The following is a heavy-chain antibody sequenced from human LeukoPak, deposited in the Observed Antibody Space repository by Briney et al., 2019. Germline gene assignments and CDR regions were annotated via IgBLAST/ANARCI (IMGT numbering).Heavy chain of an antibody. J-gene: IGHJ4*02. V-gene: IGHV3-48*03. Sequence: GSLRLSCAASGFTFSSYEMNWVRPAPGKGLEWVSYISSSGSTIYYADSVKGRFTISRDISKNTLYLQMNSLGAEDTAMYYCARRAGGYSHPYDYWGQGILVTVSS. CDR2: ISSSGSTI. D-gene: IGHD4-23*01. CDR1: GFTFSSYE. CDR3: ARRAGGYSHPYDY.